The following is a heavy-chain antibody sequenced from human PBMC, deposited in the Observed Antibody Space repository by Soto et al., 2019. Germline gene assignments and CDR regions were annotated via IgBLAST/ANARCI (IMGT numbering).Heavy chain of an antibody. Sequence: SETLSLTCAVYGGSFSGYYWSWIRQPPGKGLEWIGEINHSGSTNYNPSLKSRVTISVDTSKNQFSLKLSSVTAADTAVYYCASLRVMSGYYYPGENRFDPWGQGTLVTVSS. CDR3: ASLRVMSGYYYPGENRFDP. CDR1: GGSFSGYY. V-gene: IGHV4-34*01. CDR2: INHSGST. D-gene: IGHD3-22*01. J-gene: IGHJ5*02.